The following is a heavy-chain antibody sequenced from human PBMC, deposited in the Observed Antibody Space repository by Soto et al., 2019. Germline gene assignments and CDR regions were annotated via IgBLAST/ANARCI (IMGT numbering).Heavy chain of an antibody. CDR2: ISGSDDST. J-gene: IGHJ3*02. D-gene: IGHD3-22*01. V-gene: IGHV3-23*01. Sequence: GGSLRLSCAASGFTFSSYAMSWVRQAPGKGLEWVSVISGSDDSTYYADSVKGRFTISRDNSKSTLYLQMNGLRAEDTAVYYCAKNYYDSSDYYSLDAFXIWGQGTMVTVSS. CDR1: GFTFSSYA. CDR3: AKNYYDSSDYYSLDAFXI.